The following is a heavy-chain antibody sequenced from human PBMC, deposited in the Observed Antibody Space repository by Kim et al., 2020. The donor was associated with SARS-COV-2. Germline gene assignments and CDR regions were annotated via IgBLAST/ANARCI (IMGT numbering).Heavy chain of an antibody. V-gene: IGHV4-59*01. J-gene: IGHJ4*02. D-gene: IGHD6-6*01. CDR3: ARASGKIAARRNYFDS. Sequence: SLKSRMTISVDTSKNQFSLKLSSVPAADTAVYYCARASGKIAARRNYFDSWGQGTLVTVSS.